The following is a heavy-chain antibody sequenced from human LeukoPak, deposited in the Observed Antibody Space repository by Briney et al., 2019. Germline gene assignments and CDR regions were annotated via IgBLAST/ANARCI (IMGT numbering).Heavy chain of an antibody. CDR1: GDSMSTDY. CDR2: IYSSGNT. V-gene: IGHV4-59*01. CDR3: ARSPWGPDAFDI. Sequence: PSETLSLTCTASGDSMSTDYWSWIRQPPGKGLEWIGYIYSSGNTNYSPSLKSRVTISVDTSKNQFSLKLSSVTAADTAVYYCARSPWGPDAFDIWGQGTMVTVSS. D-gene: IGHD3-16*01. J-gene: IGHJ3*02.